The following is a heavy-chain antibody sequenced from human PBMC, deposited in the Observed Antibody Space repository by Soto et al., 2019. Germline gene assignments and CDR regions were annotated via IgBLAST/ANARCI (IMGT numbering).Heavy chain of an antibody. V-gene: IGHV1-18*01. CDR3: ARDRYMSYCSSTSCYSLAFDI. CDR1: GYTFTSYG. CDR2: ISAYNGNT. Sequence: ASVKVSCKASGYTFTSYGISWVRQAPGQGLEWMGWISAYNGNTNYAQKLQGRVTMTTDTSTSTAYMELRSLRSDDTAVYYCARDRYMSYCSSTSCYSLAFDIWGQGTMVTVS. D-gene: IGHD2-2*01. J-gene: IGHJ3*02.